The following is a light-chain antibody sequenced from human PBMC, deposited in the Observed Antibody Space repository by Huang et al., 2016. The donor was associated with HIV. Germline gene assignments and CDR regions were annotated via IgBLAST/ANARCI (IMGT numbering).Light chain of an antibody. CDR3: QQYNSRYT. V-gene: IGKV3-15*01. J-gene: IGKJ2*01. CDR1: QSVNNN. Sequence: EIVMTQSPATLSVSPGERATLFCRASQSVNNNLAWYQQKHGQAPRRLMYGASTRATGISARFSGSGSGTEFTLTISRLQSEDFALYYCQQYNSRYTFGQGTKVEIK. CDR2: GAS.